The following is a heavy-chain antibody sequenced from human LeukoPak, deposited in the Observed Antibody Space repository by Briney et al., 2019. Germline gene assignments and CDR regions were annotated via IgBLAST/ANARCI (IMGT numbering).Heavy chain of an antibody. CDR2: ISYDGNNK. J-gene: IGHJ4*02. V-gene: IGHV3-30*18. Sequence: GGSLRLSCAASGFTFSRYWMHWVRQAPGKGLEWVAVISYDGNNKYYADSVKGRFTISRDNSKNTLYLQMNSLRAEDTAVYYCAKDVGSGSLTNFDYWGQGTLVTVSS. CDR3: AKDVGSGSLTNFDY. CDR1: GFTFSRYW. D-gene: IGHD1-26*01.